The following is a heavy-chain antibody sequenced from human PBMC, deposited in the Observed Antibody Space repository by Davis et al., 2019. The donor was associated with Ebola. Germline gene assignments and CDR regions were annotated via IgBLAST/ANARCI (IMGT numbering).Heavy chain of an antibody. CDR1: GYSFTSYC. CDR2: IYPGDSDT. Sequence: GESLKISCKGSGYSFTSYCIGWVRQMPGKGLEWMWIIYPGDSDTRYSPSFQGQVTISADKSISTAYLQWSSLKASDTAMYYCARHAGRQWLRYSDAFDIWGQGTMVTVSS. J-gene: IGHJ3*02. CDR3: ARHAGRQWLRYSDAFDI. V-gene: IGHV5-51*01. D-gene: IGHD5-12*01.